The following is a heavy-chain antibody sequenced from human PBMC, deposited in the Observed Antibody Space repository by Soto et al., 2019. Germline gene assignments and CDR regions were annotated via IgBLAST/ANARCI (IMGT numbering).Heavy chain of an antibody. Sequence: GGSLRLSCAASGFTFSSYAMHWVRQAPGKGLEWVAVISYDGSNKYYADSVKGRFTISRDNSKNTLYLQMNSLRAEDTAVYYCARDRGHFYDFWSGYYDDDVPDYWGQGTLVTVSS. J-gene: IGHJ4*02. CDR3: ARDRGHFYDFWSGYYDDDVPDY. CDR1: GFTFSSYA. D-gene: IGHD3-3*01. CDR2: ISYDGSNK. V-gene: IGHV3-30-3*01.